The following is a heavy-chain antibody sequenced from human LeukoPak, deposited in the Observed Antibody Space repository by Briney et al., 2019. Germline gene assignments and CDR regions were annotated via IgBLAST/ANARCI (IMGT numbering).Heavy chain of an antibody. V-gene: IGHV1-69*13. J-gene: IGHJ3*01. CDR3: AKDVSGWYPDAFHF. Sequence: ASVKVSCKASGGTFRSYAISWVRQAPGQGLEWMGGIIPIFGTANYAQKFQGRVTITADESTSTAYMELSSLRSEDTAVYYCAKDVSGWYPDAFHFWGQGTMVTVSS. D-gene: IGHD6-19*01. CDR1: GGTFRSYA. CDR2: IIPIFGTA.